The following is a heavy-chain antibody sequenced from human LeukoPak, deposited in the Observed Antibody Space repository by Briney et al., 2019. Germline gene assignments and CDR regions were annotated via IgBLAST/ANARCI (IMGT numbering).Heavy chain of an antibody. CDR3: ARDRDDDPNLDY. Sequence: ASVKVSCKASGYTFTGYYMHWVRQAPGQGLEWMGWINPNSGGTNYAQKFQGRVTMTRDTSISTAYMELSRLRSDDTAVYYCARDRDDDPNLDYWGQGTLVTVSS. CDR1: GYTFTGYY. D-gene: IGHD1-1*01. V-gene: IGHV1-2*02. CDR2: INPNSGGT. J-gene: IGHJ4*02.